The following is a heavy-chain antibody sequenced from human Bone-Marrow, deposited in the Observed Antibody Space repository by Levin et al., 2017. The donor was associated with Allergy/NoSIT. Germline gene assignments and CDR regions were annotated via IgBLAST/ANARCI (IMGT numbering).Heavy chain of an antibody. CDR2: IFYSGST. CDR3: ARGGLRYIQDY. V-gene: IGHV4-31*03. J-gene: IGHJ4*02. D-gene: IGHD5/OR15-5a*01. Sequence: KASETLSLTCNVSGDSISRGSYFWTWIRQHPGKGLEWIGYIFYSGSTYYNPSLQSRLTISIDTSKNQFFLKLTSVTAADTAVYYCARGGLRYIQDYWGQGTLVTVSS. CDR1: GDSISRGSYF.